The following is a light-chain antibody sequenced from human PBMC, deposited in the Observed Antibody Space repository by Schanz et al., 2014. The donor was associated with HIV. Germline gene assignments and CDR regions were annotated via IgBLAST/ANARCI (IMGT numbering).Light chain of an antibody. CDR1: QSLDRW. V-gene: IGKV1-5*03. CDR3: QQYDTYPYT. Sequence: DIQMTQSPSTLSASVGDRVTLTCRASQSLDRWLAWYQQKPGQAPKFLISRASTLEGGVSSRFRGGGSGTEFTLTITTLQPEDFAIYYCQQYDTYPYTFGQGTTLDLK. CDR2: RAS. J-gene: IGKJ2*01.